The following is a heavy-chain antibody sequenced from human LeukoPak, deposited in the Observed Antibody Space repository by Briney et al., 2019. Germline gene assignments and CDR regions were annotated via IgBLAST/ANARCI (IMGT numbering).Heavy chain of an antibody. CDR3: AKDAMYSSGWFDY. CDR2: ISWNSGSI. J-gene: IGHJ4*02. V-gene: IGHV3-9*01. CDR1: GFTFDDYA. D-gene: IGHD6-19*01. Sequence: GGSLRLSCAASGFTFDDYAMHWVRQAPGKGLEWVSGISWNSGSIGYADSVKGRFTISRDNAKNSLYRQMNSLRAEDTALYYCAKDAMYSSGWFDYWGQGTLVTVSS.